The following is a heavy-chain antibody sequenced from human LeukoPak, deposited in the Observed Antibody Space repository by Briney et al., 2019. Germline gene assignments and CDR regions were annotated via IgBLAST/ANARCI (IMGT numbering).Heavy chain of an antibody. D-gene: IGHD3-10*01. CDR1: GYTLTELS. J-gene: IGHJ4*02. CDR2: FDPEDGET. CDR3: ARDSGERGSGSYLIAY. Sequence: ASVKVSCKVSGYTLTELSMHWVRQAPGKGLEWMGGFDPEDGETIYAQKFQGRVTMTEDTSTDTAYMELSRLTSDDTAVYYCARDSGERGSGSYLIAYWGQGTLVTVSS. V-gene: IGHV1-24*01.